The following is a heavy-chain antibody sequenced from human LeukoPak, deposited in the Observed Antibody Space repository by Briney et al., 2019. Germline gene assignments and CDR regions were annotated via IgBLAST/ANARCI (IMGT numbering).Heavy chain of an antibody. Sequence: GGSLRLSCAASGFTFSSYAMSWVRQAPGKGLEWVSAISGSGGSTYYADSVKGRLTISRDNSKNTLFLQMNSLRAEDTAVYYCARAKPKNMVRGLIMRRESRYYFDYWGQGTLVTVSS. V-gene: IGHV3-23*01. CDR3: ARAKPKNMVRGLIMRRESRYYFDY. CDR2: ISGSGGST. J-gene: IGHJ4*02. CDR1: GFTFSSYA. D-gene: IGHD3-10*01.